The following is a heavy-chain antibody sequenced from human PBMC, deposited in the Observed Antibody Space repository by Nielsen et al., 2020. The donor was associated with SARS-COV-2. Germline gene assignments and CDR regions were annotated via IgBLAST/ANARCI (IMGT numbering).Heavy chain of an antibody. J-gene: IGHJ6*02. D-gene: IGHD6-19*01. CDR2: IYYSGST. CDR3: ARQDSSGWFYYYYYGMDV. Sequence: GSLRLSCTVSGGSISSYYWSWIRQPPGKGLEWIGYIYYSGSTNYNPSLKSRVTISVDTSKNQFSLKLSSVTAADTAVYYCARQDSSGWFYYYYYGMDVWGQGTTVTVSS. V-gene: IGHV4-59*08. CDR1: GGSISSYY.